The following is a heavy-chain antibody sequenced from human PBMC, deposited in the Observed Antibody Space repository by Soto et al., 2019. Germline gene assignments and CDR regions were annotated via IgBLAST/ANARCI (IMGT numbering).Heavy chain of an antibody. V-gene: IGHV3-15*01. D-gene: IGHD2-2*01. J-gene: IGHJ4*02. CDR3: ASGTGKSDFDY. CDR1: GFTVSDAW. Sequence: GGSLRLSCAASGFTVSDAWMSWVRQAPGKGLEWVGRIKSKAEAATRDFAAPVKGRFAISRDDSKNTVFLQMNSLKIEDSGVYYCASGTGKSDFDYWGLGILVTVSS. CDR2: IKSKAEAATR.